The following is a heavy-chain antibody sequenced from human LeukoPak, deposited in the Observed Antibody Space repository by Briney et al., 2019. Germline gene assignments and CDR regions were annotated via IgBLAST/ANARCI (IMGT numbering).Heavy chain of an antibody. CDR2: IGGDGRGT. CDR1: GFTFTNYA. CDR3: AKDPHDYSNYLNWFDP. J-gene: IGHJ5*02. V-gene: IGHV3-23*01. D-gene: IGHD4-11*01. Sequence: GGSLRLSCAASGFTFTNYAMAWVRQAPGKGLEWVSAIGGDGRGTDYADSVKGRFTISRDNSKNTLYLQMNSLRAEDTAVYYCAKDPHDYSNYLNWFDPWGQGTLVTVSS.